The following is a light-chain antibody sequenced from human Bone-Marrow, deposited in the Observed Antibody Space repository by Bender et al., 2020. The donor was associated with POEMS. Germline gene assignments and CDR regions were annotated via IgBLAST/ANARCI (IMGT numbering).Light chain of an antibody. Sequence: SYELTQPPSVSVSPGQTASITCSGDKLGDKHACWYQQKPGQSPVLLIYYDTKRPAGIPERFSGFVSGSTATLTISGTQAMDEADYCCQAWDSSNVVFGGGTKLTVL. CDR1: KLGDKH. CDR2: YDT. J-gene: IGLJ2*01. V-gene: IGLV3-1*01. CDR3: QAWDSSNVV.